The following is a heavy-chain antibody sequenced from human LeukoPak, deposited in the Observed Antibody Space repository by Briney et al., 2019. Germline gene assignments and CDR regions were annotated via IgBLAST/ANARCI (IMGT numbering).Heavy chain of an antibody. J-gene: IGHJ4*02. CDR2: INAGNGNT. Sequence: GASVKVSCKASGYTFTSYAMHWVRQAPGQRLEWMGWINAGNGNTKYSQKFQGRVTMTEDTSTDTAYMELSSLRSEDTAVYYCATAQFQTIFGVVIKISYYFDYWGQGILVTVSS. CDR1: GYTFTSYA. V-gene: IGHV1-3*01. D-gene: IGHD3-3*01. CDR3: ATAQFQTIFGVVIKISYYFDY.